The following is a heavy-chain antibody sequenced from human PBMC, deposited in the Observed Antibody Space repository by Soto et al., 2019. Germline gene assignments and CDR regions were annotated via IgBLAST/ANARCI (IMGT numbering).Heavy chain of an antibody. CDR1: GYTFTSYG. Sequence: GASVKVSCKASGYTFTSYGISWVRQAPGQGLEWMGWISAYNGNTNYAQKLQGRVTMTTDTSTSTAYMELRSLRSDDTAVYYCARDGSGSYYPSVQAYWRQRTLVTVSS. V-gene: IGHV1-18*04. J-gene: IGHJ4*02. CDR2: ISAYNGNT. D-gene: IGHD3-10*01. CDR3: ARDGSGSYYPSVQAY.